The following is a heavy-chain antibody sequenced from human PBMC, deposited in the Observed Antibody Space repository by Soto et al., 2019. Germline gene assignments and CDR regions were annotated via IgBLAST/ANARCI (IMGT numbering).Heavy chain of an antibody. Sequence: SETLSLTCAVYGGSFSGYYWSWIRQPPGKGLEWIGEINHSGSTNYNLSLKSRVTISVDTSKNQFSLKLSSVTAADTAVYYCARGPRECCSSTSCYKSYYYGMDVWGQGTTVTVSS. CDR3: ARGPRECCSSTSCYKSYYYGMDV. CDR1: GGSFSGYY. J-gene: IGHJ6*02. CDR2: INHSGST. V-gene: IGHV4-34*01. D-gene: IGHD2-2*02.